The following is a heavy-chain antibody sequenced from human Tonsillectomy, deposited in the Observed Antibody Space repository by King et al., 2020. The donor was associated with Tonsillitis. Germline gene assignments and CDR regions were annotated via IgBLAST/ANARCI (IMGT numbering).Heavy chain of an antibody. D-gene: IGHD6-13*01. CDR3: ARDYGQLDYFDY. CDR1: GGSISSYY. Sequence: QLQESGPGLVKPSETLSLTCTVSGGSISSYYWSWIRQPPGKGLDWIGYIYYSGSTNYNPSLKSRVTISVDTSKTQFSLKLSSVTAADTAVYYCARDYGQLDYFDYWGQGTLVTVSS. V-gene: IGHV4-59*01. J-gene: IGHJ4*02. CDR2: IYYSGST.